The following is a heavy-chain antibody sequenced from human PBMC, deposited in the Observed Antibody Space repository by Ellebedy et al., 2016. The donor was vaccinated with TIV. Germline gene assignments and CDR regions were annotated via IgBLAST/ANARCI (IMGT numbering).Heavy chain of an antibody. CDR1: GFSFGDSA. CDR2: IRTLTYGGTT. D-gene: IGHD1-26*01. J-gene: IGHJ4*02. CDR3: TKSVEGATHFDY. Sequence: GGSLRLXXTASGFSFGDSALSWFRQVPGKGLEWISFIRTLTYGGTTEHAASVKGRFTLSRDDSRSVAYLQMSSLKPEDTAVYYCTKSVEGATHFDYWGQGTLVTASS. V-gene: IGHV3-49*03.